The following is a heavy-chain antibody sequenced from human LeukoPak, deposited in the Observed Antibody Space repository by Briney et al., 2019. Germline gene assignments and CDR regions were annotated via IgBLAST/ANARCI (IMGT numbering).Heavy chain of an antibody. Sequence: PSETLSLTCTVSGVSISSNGYYWSWIRQPPGTGLEWIGYIYYSGSTNYNPSLKSRVTISVDTSKNQFSLKLSSVTAADTAVYYCARANVYFDYWGQGTLVTVSS. CDR2: IYYSGST. V-gene: IGHV4-61*08. CDR1: GVSISSNGYY. J-gene: IGHJ4*02. CDR3: ARANVYFDY.